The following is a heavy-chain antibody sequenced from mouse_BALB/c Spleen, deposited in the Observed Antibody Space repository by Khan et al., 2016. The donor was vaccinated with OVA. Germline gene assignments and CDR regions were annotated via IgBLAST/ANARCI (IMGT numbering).Heavy chain of an antibody. J-gene: IGHJ2*01. CDR3: ARGDGYYVYFDY. V-gene: IGHV1-77*01. D-gene: IGHD2-3*01. Sequence: QVQLKESGPELVKPGASVKMSCKASGYTFTYYVITWVKQRTGQGLEWIGEIYPGSDNAYYTERFKGKATLTADKSSNTTHMQLSSLTSEDSAVXFCARGDGYYVYFDYWGQGTTLTVSS. CDR2: IYPGSDNA. CDR1: GYTFTYYV.